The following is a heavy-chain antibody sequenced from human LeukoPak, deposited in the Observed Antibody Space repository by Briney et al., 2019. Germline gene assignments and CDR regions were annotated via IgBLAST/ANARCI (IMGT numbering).Heavy chain of an antibody. CDR2: IRYDGSNK. Sequence: PGGSLRLSCAASGFTFSNYGMHWVRQAPGKGLEWVAFIRYDGSNKYYADSVKGRFTISRDNSKNTLYLQMNSLRAEDTAVYYCAKDGRSTSPADAFDIWGQGTMVTVSS. D-gene: IGHD2-2*01. CDR1: GFTFSNYG. V-gene: IGHV3-30*02. J-gene: IGHJ3*02. CDR3: AKDGRSTSPADAFDI.